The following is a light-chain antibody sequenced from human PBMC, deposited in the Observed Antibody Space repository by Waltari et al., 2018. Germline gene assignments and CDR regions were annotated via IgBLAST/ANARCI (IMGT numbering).Light chain of an antibody. V-gene: IGKV1-5*03. Sequence: DIQMTQSPSPLSASVGDTVIISCRASQSITTSLAWYQQKPGKAPDVLIYGASNLESGVPSRFSGSGSGTEFTLTISSLQPDDFATYYCQQYSSFSTFGLGTKV. CDR2: GAS. CDR1: QSITTS. J-gene: IGKJ1*01. CDR3: QQYSSFST.